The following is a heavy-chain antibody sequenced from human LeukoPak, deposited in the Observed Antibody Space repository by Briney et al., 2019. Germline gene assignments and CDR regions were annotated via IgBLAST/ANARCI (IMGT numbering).Heavy chain of an antibody. CDR1: GGTFSSYA. V-gene: IGHV1-69*04. J-gene: IGHJ4*02. CDR3: ASREYSYGYYFDY. Sequence: ASVKVSCKASGGTFSSYAISWVRQAPGQGLEWMGRIIPILGIANYAQKFQGRVTITADKSTSTAYMELSSLRSEDTAVYYCASREYSYGYYFDYWGQGTLVTVSS. D-gene: IGHD5-18*01. CDR2: IIPILGIA.